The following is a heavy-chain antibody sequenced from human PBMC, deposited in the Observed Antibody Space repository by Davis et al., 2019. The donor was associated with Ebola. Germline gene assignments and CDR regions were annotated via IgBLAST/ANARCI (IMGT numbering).Heavy chain of an antibody. CDR2: INHSGST. Sequence: MPGGSLRLSCTVSGGSMSTYSYYWSWIRQPPGKGLEWIGEINHSGSTNYNPSLKSRVTISVDTSKNQFSLKLSSVTAADTAVYYCARVRVSRFDPWGQGTLVTVSS. J-gene: IGHJ5*02. V-gene: IGHV4-39*07. CDR1: GGSMSTYSYY. CDR3: ARVRVSRFDP.